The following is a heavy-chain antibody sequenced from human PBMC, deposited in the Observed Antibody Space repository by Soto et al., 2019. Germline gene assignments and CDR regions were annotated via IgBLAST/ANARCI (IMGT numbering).Heavy chain of an antibody. CDR1: GGSISSFY. CDR3: ARVGDGLRHNYYYMDV. J-gene: IGHJ6*03. V-gene: IGHV4-59*01. Sequence: SETLSLTCSVSGGSISSFYWIWIRQPPGKGLESIGYVFYTGNTNYNPSLKSRVTISVDTSKNQVSLRLSSVTASDTALYYCARVGDGLRHNYYYMDVWGKGTTVTVSS. CDR2: VFYTGNT. D-gene: IGHD3-16*01.